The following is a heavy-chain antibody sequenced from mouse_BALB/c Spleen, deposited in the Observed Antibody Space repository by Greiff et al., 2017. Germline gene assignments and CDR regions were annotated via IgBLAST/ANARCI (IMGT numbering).Heavy chain of an antibody. J-gene: IGHJ1*01. CDR3: TRSPYGSWYFDV. CDR1: GYAFSSSW. V-gene: IGHV1-82*01. Sequence: QVQLQQSGPELVKPGASVKISCKASGYAFSSSWMNWVKQRPGQGLEWIGGINPSNGGTNFNEKFKSKATLTVDKSSSTAYMQLSSLTSEDSAVYYCTRSPYGSWYFDVWGAGTTVTVSS. D-gene: IGHD2-10*02. CDR2: INPSNGGT.